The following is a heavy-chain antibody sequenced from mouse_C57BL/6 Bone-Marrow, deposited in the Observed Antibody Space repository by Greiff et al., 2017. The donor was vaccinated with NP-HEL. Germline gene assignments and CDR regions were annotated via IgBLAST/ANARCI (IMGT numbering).Heavy chain of an antibody. Sequence: VQLKESGAELVRPGASVKLSCTASGFNIKDDYMHWVKQRPEQGLEWIGWIDPENGDTEYASKFQGKATITADTSSNTAYLQLSSLTSEDTAVYYCTSTVVAPFAYGGQGTLVTVSA. CDR3: TSTVVAPFAY. CDR1: GFNIKDDY. D-gene: IGHD1-1*01. V-gene: IGHV14-4*01. J-gene: IGHJ3*01. CDR2: IDPENGDT.